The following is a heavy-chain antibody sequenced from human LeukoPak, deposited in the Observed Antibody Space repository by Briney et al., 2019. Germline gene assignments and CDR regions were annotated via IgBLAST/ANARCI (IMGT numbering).Heavy chain of an antibody. J-gene: IGHJ5*02. D-gene: IGHD3-16*02. CDR1: GGSLSGYY. CDR3: ARVVEFGDYVWGSYRPNWFDP. V-gene: IGHV4-34*01. Sequence: PSETLSLTCAVYGGSLSGYYWTWIRQPPGEGLEWIGEINHSGSTNYNPSLKSRVTISEDTSKNQFSLKLSSVTAADTAVYYCARVVEFGDYVWGSYRPNWFDPWGQGTLVIVSS. CDR2: INHSGST.